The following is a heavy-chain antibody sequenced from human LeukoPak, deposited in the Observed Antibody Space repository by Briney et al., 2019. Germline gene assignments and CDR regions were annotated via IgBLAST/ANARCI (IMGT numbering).Heavy chain of an antibody. CDR1: GFTFSNHF. V-gene: IGHV3-64D*06. CDR3: VKDLTGTWSFDY. CDR2: IGPNGAST. J-gene: IGHJ4*02. D-gene: IGHD3-9*01. Sequence: GGSLRLSCSTSGFTFSNHFMHWVRQAPGKGLEYVTSIGPNGASTLYADSVKGRFTISRDNSKNALYLQLTSLRLEDTALYYCVKDLTGTWSFDYWGQGTLVTVSS.